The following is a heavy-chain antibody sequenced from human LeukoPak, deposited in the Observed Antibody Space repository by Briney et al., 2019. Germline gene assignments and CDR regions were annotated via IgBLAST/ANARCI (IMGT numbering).Heavy chain of an antibody. D-gene: IGHD4-11*01. CDR1: GDSIRTYY. CDR3: ARALKIGRLGYFYYYLDV. V-gene: IGHV4-59*01. CDR2: INYSGST. J-gene: IGHJ6*03. Sequence: PSETLSLTCTVSGDSIRTYYWSWIRQPPGKGLEWIGSINYSGSTSYNPSLKSRVTTSVDTSKNQFSLKLSSVTAADTAVYHCARALKIGRLGYFYYYLDVWGKGTTVTVSS.